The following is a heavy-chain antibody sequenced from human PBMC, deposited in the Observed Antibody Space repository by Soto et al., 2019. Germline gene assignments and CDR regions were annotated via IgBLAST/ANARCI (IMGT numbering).Heavy chain of an antibody. D-gene: IGHD3-16*01. CDR1: GFTFGTYW. Sequence: GGSLRLSCAASGFTFGTYWMTWVRLVPGKGLEWVSLIYGDGSGSRYADSVKGRFIISRDNAKNTLFLQMNSLRVEDTAVYYCSRDDPFDSTTYVDDITFDFWGRGTVVTVSS. CDR2: IYGDGSGS. CDR3: SRDDPFDSTTYVDDITFDF. V-gene: IGHV3-74*01. J-gene: IGHJ3*01.